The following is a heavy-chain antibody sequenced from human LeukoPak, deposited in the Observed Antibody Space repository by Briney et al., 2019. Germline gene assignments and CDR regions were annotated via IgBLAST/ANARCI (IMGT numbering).Heavy chain of an antibody. CDR1: GFTFSDYS. Sequence: PGGSLRLSCAASGFTFSDYSMNWVRQAPGKGLEWVSSISRSSRHVYYAGSVKRRFTISRDNAKNSLYLQMNSLRAEDMAVYFCVRDLMGSGSTTAYLHHWGQGTLVTVSS. CDR2: ISRSSRHV. CDR3: VRDLMGSGSTTAYLHH. D-gene: IGHD1-1*01. J-gene: IGHJ1*01. V-gene: IGHV3-21*01.